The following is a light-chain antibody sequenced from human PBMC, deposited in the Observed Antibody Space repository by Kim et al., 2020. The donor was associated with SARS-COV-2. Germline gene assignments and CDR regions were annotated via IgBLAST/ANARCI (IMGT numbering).Light chain of an antibody. CDR2: DVT. CDR1: NSDFGLYKY. Sequence: QSITISCTGTNSDFGLYKYASWYQQHPVKAPKVIIFDVTKRPSGISERFSASKSSNTASLTISGLQAEDEADYYCSSYTSTTLLVFGTGTKVTVL. J-gene: IGLJ1*01. CDR3: SSYTSTTLLV. V-gene: IGLV2-14*03.